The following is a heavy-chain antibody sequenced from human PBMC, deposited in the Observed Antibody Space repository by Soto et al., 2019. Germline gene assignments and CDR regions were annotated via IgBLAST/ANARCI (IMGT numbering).Heavy chain of an antibody. CDR1: GFTFSSYA. CDR3: ARPVVPAAIDQYSSGWYPYGMDV. D-gene: IGHD6-19*01. CDR2: ISYDGSNK. V-gene: IGHV3-30-3*01. J-gene: IGHJ6*02. Sequence: GGSLRLSCAASGFTFSSYAMHWVRQAPGKGLEWVAVISYDGSNKYYADSVKGRFTISRDNSKNTLYLQMNSLRAEDTAVYYCARPVVPAAIDQYSSGWYPYGMDVWGQGTTVTVSS.